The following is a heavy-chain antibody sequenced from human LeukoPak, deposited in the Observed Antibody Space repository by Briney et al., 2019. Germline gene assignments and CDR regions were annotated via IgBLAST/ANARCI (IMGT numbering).Heavy chain of an antibody. CDR1: GYTFTGYY. CDR3: ARDRSSGWYSYYYYYMDV. D-gene: IGHD6-19*01. J-gene: IGHJ6*03. CDR2: INPNSGGT. Sequence: ASVKVSCKASGYTFTGYYMHWVRQAPGQGLEWMGWINPNSGGTNYAQKFQGRVTMTRDTSISTAYMELSRLRSDDTAVYYCARDRSSGWYSYYYYYMDVWGKGTTVTVSS. V-gene: IGHV1-2*02.